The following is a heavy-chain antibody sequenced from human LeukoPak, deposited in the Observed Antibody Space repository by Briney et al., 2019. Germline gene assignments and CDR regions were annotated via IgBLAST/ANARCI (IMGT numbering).Heavy chain of an antibody. D-gene: IGHD2-15*01. J-gene: IGHJ4*02. V-gene: IGHV3-7*01. CDR1: GFTFSSYW. CDR3: ARDPYCSGGSCNDYFDY. CDR2: IKQDGSEK. Sequence: GGSLRLSCAASGFTFSSYWMSRVRQAPGKGLEWVANIKQDGSEKYYVDSVKGRFTISRDNAKNSLYLQINSLRAEDTAVYYCARDPYCSGGSCNDYFDYWGQGTLVTVSS.